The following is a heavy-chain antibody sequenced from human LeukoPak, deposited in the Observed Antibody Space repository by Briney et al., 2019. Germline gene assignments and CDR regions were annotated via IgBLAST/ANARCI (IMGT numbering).Heavy chain of an antibody. CDR1: GGSNSSYY. V-gene: IGHV4-59*01. CDR3: AREEPTAFFDY. D-gene: IGHD1-14*01. Sequence: SETLSLTCTVSGGSNSSYYWSWIRQPPGKGLEWIGYIYYSGSTNYNPSLKSRVTISVDTSKNQFSLKLSSVTAADTAVYYCAREEPTAFFDYWGQGTLVTVSS. J-gene: IGHJ4*02. CDR2: IYYSGST.